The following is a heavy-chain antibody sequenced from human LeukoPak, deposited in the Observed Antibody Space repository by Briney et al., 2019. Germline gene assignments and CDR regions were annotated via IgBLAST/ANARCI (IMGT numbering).Heavy chain of an antibody. CDR2: ISYDGSNK. CDR3: AREMAMAVAGISWFDP. CDR1: GFTFSSYA. J-gene: IGHJ5*02. D-gene: IGHD6-19*01. V-gene: IGHV3-30-3*01. Sequence: PGGSLRLSCAASGFTFSSYAMHWVRQAPGKGLEWVAVISYDGSNKYYADSVKGRFTISRDNAKNSLSLQMNSLRAEDTAVYYCAREMAMAVAGISWFDPWGQGTLVTVSS.